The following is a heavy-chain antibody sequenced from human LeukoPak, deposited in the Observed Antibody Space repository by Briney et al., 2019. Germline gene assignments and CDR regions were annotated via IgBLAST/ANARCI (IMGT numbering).Heavy chain of an antibody. J-gene: IGHJ4*02. Sequence: PPETLSLTCAVYGGSFSGYYWSWIRQPPGKGLEWIGEINHSGSTNYNPSLKSRVTISVDTSKNQFSLKLSSVTAADTAVYYCARGKHRYCSSTSCYSTFLDYWGQGTLVTVSS. D-gene: IGHD2-2*01. CDR2: INHSGST. V-gene: IGHV4-34*01. CDR3: ARGKHRYCSSTSCYSTFLDY. CDR1: GGSFSGYY.